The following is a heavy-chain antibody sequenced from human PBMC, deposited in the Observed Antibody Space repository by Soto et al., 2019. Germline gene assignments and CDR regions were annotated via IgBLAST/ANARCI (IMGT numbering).Heavy chain of an antibody. CDR2: IIPILGIA. J-gene: IGHJ4*02. CDR1: GGTFSSYT. D-gene: IGHD3-10*01. CDR3: ASSEITMVRGVIGDY. V-gene: IGHV1-69*02. Sequence: QVQLVQSGAEVKKPGSSVKVSCKASGGTFSSYTISWVRQAPGQGLEWMGRIIPILGIANYAQKFQCRVTITADKSTSTAYMELSSLRSEDTAVYYCASSEITMVRGVIGDYWGQGTLVTVSS.